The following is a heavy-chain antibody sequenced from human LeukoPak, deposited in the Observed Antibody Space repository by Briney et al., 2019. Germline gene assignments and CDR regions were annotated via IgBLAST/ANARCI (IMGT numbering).Heavy chain of an antibody. D-gene: IGHD3-22*01. J-gene: IGHJ4*02. Sequence: PGGSLRLSCAASGFTFSSNYMSWVRQAPGKGLEWVSVIYNGGSTYYSDSVKGRFTISRDNSKNTLYLQMNGLRAEDTAVYYCARGRYYYDSSGYYYFDYWGQGTLVTVSS. CDR3: ARGRYYYDSSGYYYFDY. V-gene: IGHV3-53*01. CDR2: IYNGGST. CDR1: GFTFSSNY.